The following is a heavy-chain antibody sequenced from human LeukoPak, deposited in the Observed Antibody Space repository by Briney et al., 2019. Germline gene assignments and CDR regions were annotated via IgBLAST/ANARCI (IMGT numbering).Heavy chain of an antibody. Sequence: GGSLRLSCAASGFTFSSYWMSWVRQAPGRGLEWVANIKQDGSEKTYVDSVKGRFTISRDNAKNSLYLQMNSLRAEDTAVYYCARDRWAILTGSENYYFYGMDVWGQGTTVTVSS. CDR1: GFTFSSYW. CDR3: ARDRWAILTGSENYYFYGMDV. J-gene: IGHJ6*02. CDR2: IKQDGSEK. D-gene: IGHD3-9*01. V-gene: IGHV3-7*01.